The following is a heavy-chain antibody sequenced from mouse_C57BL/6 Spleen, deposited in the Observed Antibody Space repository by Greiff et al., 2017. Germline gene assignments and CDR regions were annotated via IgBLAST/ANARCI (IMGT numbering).Heavy chain of an antibody. V-gene: IGHV2-2*01. J-gene: IGHJ4*01. Sequence: QVQLKESGPGLVQPSQSLSITCTVSGFSLTSYGVHWVRQSPGKGLEWLGVIWSGGSTDYNAAFISRLSISKDNSKSQVFFKMNSLQADDTAIYYCARKTLAPRYALEYCGQRASVPVSS. CDR1: GFSLTSYG. CDR2: IWSGGST. CDR3: ARKTLAPRYALEY. D-gene: IGHD2-10*02.